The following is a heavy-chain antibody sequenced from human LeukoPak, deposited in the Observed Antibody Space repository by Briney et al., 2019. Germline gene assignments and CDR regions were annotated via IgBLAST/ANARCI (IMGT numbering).Heavy chain of an antibody. Sequence: GASVKVSCKASGYSFTNYGFSWVRQAPGQGLELMGWINAYNGDTNHAQKFQGRVTLTTDTSTSTAYMELRSLRSDDTAVYYCARDYCSSTSCYFDYWGQGTLVTVSS. J-gene: IGHJ4*02. CDR2: INAYNGDT. CDR3: ARDYCSSTSCYFDY. D-gene: IGHD2-2*01. CDR1: GYSFTNYG. V-gene: IGHV1-18*01.